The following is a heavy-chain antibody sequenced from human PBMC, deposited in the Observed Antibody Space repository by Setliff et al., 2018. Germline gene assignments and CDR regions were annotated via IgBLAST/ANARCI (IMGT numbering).Heavy chain of an antibody. Sequence: SETLSLTCTVSGYSISSGYIWGWIRQPPGKGLEWVGNIGHTGSINYNPSLKSRLTISRDNSKNTLYLQMNSLRAEDTAVYYCAKELEATTYYYYYYGIDFWGQGTTVTVSS. CDR1: GYSISSGYI. CDR2: IGHTGSI. V-gene: IGHV4-38-2*02. D-gene: IGHD1-26*01. CDR3: AKELEATTYYYYYYGIDF. J-gene: IGHJ6*02.